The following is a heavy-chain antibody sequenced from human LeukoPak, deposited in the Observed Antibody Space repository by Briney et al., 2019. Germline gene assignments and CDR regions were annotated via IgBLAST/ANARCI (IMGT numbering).Heavy chain of an antibody. D-gene: IGHD6-19*01. CDR2: IYHSGST. J-gene: IGHJ2*01. Sequence: SETLSLTCAVSSGSISSSNCWSWVRQPPGKGLDWIGEIYHSGSTNYNPPLKSRVTISVDKSKNQFSLKLSSVTAADTAVYYCAHSSGWYSRYFDLWGRGTLVTVSS. CDR1: SGSISSSNC. V-gene: IGHV4-4*02. CDR3: AHSSGWYSRYFDL.